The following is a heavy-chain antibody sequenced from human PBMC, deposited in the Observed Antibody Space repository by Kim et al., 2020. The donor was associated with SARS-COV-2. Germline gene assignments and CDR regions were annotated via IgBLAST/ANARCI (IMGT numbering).Heavy chain of an antibody. J-gene: IGHJ5*01. CDR3: TQYFGNSGGDS. D-gene: IGHD3-9*01. V-gene: IGHV3-23*01. CDR2: IVAGGGTA. Sequence: GGSLRLSCAASGFTVRNNAMTWVRQAPGKGLEWVSGIVAGGGTAYYAGSVEGRFTISTDTWNNTVFLQMSSLSDEDSALYYCTQYFGNSGGDSWG. CDR1: GFTVRNNA.